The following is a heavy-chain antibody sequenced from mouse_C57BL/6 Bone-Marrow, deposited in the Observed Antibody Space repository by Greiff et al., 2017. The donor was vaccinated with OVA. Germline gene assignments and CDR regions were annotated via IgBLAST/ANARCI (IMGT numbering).Heavy chain of an antibody. CDR2: ISYDGSN. CDR1: GYSITSGYS. J-gene: IGHJ2*01. Sequence: EVQLQESGPGLVKPSQSLSLTCSVTGYSITSGYSWNWIRQFPGNKLEWMGYISYDGSNNYKPSLKNRISITRDTSKNQFFLKLNSVTTEDTATYYCARDPHYYGSSYFDYWGQGTTLTVSS. D-gene: IGHD1-1*01. CDR3: ARDPHYYGSSYFDY. V-gene: IGHV3-6*01.